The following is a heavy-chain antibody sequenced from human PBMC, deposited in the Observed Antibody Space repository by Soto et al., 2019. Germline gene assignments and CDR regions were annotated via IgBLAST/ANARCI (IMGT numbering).Heavy chain of an antibody. Sequence: PGGSLRLSCAASGFTFSDYYMSWIRQAPGKGLEWVSYISSSGSTIYYADSVKGRFTISRDNAKNSLYLQMNSLRAEDTAVYYCARGRDIVVVLGAPPARWMDPWGQGTLVTVSS. CDR1: GFTFSDYY. V-gene: IGHV3-11*01. J-gene: IGHJ5*02. CDR2: ISSSGSTI. D-gene: IGHD2-15*01. CDR3: ARGRDIVVVLGAPPARWMDP.